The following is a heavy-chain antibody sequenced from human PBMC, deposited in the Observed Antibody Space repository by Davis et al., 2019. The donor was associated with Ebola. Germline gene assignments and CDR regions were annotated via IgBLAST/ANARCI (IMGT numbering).Heavy chain of an antibody. CDR1: GYTFTDYN. Sequence: ASVKVSCKASGYTFTDYNIHWMRQAPGQGLEWLGRVILKSGATNYAQKFQGRVTMTRDTSISTAYMELSSLRSDDTADYYCARGHNYAHEYWGQGTLVTVSS. J-gene: IGHJ4*02. V-gene: IGHV1-2*06. D-gene: IGHD4-11*01. CDR3: ARGHNYAHEY. CDR2: VILKSGAT.